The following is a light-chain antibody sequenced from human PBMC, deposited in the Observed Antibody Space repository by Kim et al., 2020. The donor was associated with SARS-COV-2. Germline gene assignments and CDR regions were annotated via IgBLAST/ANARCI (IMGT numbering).Light chain of an antibody. V-gene: IGLV2-8*01. CDR2: EVT. J-gene: IGLJ3*02. Sequence: GQSVTISCTGTRSDVGGYNYVSWYQQHPGKAPKLMISEVTKRPSGVPDRFSGSKSGDTASLTVSGLQAEDEADYFCSSYGGSSDLVFGGGTQLTVL. CDR1: RSDVGGYNY. CDR3: SSYGGSSDLV.